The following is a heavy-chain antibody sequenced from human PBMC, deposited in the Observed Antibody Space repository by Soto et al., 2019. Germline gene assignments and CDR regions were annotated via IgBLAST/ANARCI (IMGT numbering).Heavy chain of an antibody. CDR2: LSSDGLNT. CDR3: ARARELAYYFYY. CDR1: GFTFSSYA. D-gene: IGHD1-26*01. Sequence: GGSLRLSCAASGFTFSSYAMHWVRQAPGKGLEWVAVLSSDGLNTYYPDSVKGRFTISRDTSQNTLYLQMNDLRREDTAVYYCARARELAYYFYYWGQGTLVTVS. J-gene: IGHJ4*02. V-gene: IGHV3-30-3*01.